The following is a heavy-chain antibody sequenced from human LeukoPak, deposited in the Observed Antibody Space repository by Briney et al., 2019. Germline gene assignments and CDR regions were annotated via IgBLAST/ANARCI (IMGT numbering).Heavy chain of an antibody. V-gene: IGHV4-59*08. D-gene: IGHD6-13*01. Sequence: SETLSLTCTVSGDSISGYYWSWIRQSPAKGLEWIGFISDTETTTYNPPLKSRVTISVDTSKNEFSLKLSSVTAADTAVYYCARAYHSSWYLNWFDPWGQGTLVTVSS. CDR1: GDSISGYY. CDR3: ARAYHSSWYLNWFDP. J-gene: IGHJ5*02. CDR2: ISDTETT.